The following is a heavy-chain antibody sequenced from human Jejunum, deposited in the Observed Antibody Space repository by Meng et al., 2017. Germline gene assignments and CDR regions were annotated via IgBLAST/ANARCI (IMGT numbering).Heavy chain of an antibody. CDR1: GFTFSNYE. J-gene: IGHJ6*02. CDR3: ARYYYDSSAYYEGYYYNGMDV. CDR2: ISSRGNI. V-gene: IGHV3-48*03. D-gene: IGHD3-22*01. Sequence: GGSLRLSCAASGFTFSNYEINWVRQAPGKGLEWISYISSRGNIIYADSVKGRFTISRDNAKSSLYLQMNSLRAEDTAVYYCARYYYDSSAYYEGYYYNGMDVWGQGTTVTVSS.